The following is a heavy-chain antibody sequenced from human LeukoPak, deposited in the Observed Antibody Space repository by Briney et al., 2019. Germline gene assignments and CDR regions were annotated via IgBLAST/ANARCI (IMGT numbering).Heavy chain of an antibody. CDR1: GFTFSSYW. CDR3: AKDQGAYDFRAFDI. D-gene: IGHD5-12*01. Sequence: GGSLRLSCAASGFTFSSYWMSWVRQAPGKGLEWVSAISRTGGGTYYADSVKGRFTISRDNSKNTLFLQMNSLRAEDTAVYYCAKDQGAYDFRAFDIWGLGTMVTVSS. J-gene: IGHJ3*02. V-gene: IGHV3-23*01. CDR2: ISRTGGGT.